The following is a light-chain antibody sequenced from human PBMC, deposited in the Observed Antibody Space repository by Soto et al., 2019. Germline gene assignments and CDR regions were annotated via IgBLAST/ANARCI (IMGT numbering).Light chain of an antibody. CDR3: SSYSSTNTYV. CDR2: EVS. J-gene: IGLJ1*01. V-gene: IGLV2-14*01. CDR1: SSDVGGYKY. Sequence: QSVLAQPASVSGSLGQSITISCTGTSSDVGGYKYVSWYQQHPGKAPKLMIYEVSNRPSGVSDRFSGSKSGNTASLTISGLQADDEADYYCSSYSSTNTYVFATGTKVTVL.